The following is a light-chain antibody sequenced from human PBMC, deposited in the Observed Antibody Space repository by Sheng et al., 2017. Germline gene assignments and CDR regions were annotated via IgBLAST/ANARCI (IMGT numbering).Light chain of an antibody. CDR3: SSYTTTNSV. CDR1: SSDFGGYNY. J-gene: IGLJ3*02. V-gene: IGLV2-14*01. Sequence: QSALTQPASVSGSPGQSITISCTGASSDFGGYNYVSWYQQHPGKAPKLIIYDVSNRPPGISNRFSGSKSGNTASLTISGLQTDDEAHYYCSSYTTTNSVFGGGTKLTVL. CDR2: DVS.